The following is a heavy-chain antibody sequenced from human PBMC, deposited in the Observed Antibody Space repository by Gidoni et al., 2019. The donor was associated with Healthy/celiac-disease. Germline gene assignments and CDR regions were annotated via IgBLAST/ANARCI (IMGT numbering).Heavy chain of an antibody. Sequence: QVQLQESGPGLVKPSQTLSLTCTVHGGSISRGSYYWSWIRQPAGKGLEWIGRIYTSGSTNYNPSLKSRVTISVDTSKNQFSLKLSSVTAADTAVYYCARVDSSGWTEYFQHWGQGTLVTVSS. D-gene: IGHD6-19*01. J-gene: IGHJ1*01. CDR3: ARVDSSGWTEYFQH. V-gene: IGHV4-61*02. CDR2: IYTSGST. CDR1: GGSISRGSYY.